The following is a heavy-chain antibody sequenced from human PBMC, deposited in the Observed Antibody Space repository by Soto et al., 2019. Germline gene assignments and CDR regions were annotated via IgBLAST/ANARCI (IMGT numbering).Heavy chain of an antibody. CDR1: GGSISTYY. V-gene: IGHV4-59*08. Sequence: SETLSLTCTVSGGSISTYYLSWIRQPPGKGLEWIGYIYYGGSADYNPSLKSRVTISVDTSKKQFSLKLSSVTAADTAVYYCARGGHCANGVCSALDYWGQGTLVTVSS. CDR2: IYYGGSA. D-gene: IGHD2-8*01. J-gene: IGHJ4*02. CDR3: ARGGHCANGVCSALDY.